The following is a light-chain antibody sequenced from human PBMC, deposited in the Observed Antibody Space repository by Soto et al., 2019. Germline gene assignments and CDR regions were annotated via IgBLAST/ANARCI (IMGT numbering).Light chain of an antibody. CDR2: AAS. Sequence: DLQMTQSPSSLSASVGDRVTITCRAGQSISTYLNWYQHKPGKAPKLLIFAASSLQSGVPSRFSGSGSGTDFTLTIRSLQPEDFATYYCQQTFSTLWTFGQGTKVDTK. J-gene: IGKJ1*01. CDR1: QSISTY. V-gene: IGKV1-39*01. CDR3: QQTFSTLWT.